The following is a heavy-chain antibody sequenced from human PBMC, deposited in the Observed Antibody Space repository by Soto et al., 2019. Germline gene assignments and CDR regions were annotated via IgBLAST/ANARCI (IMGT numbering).Heavy chain of an antibody. Sequence: PSETLSCTCSVSGGSISSGGYYWSWIRQNPGKGLEWIGYIYYSGSTYYNPSLKSRVSISVDTPKNQFSLKLSSVTAAVTAVYYCARSDPSTMFAPMDVWGQGTTVTVSS. CDR1: GGSISSGGYY. CDR3: ARSDPSTMFAPMDV. J-gene: IGHJ6*02. V-gene: IGHV4-31*03. D-gene: IGHD3-3*01. CDR2: IYYSGST.